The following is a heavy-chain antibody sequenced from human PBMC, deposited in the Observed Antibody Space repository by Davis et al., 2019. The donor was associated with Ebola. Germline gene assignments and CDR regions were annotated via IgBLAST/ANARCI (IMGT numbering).Heavy chain of an antibody. CDR2: LFSNDKK. J-gene: IGHJ5*02. Sequence: SGPTLVKPTETLTLTCTVSGFSLSNPRMGVSWIRPPPGKALEWLAHLFSNDKKSYSASLKTRLTISKDTSKSQVVLFMTNMGPVDTATYYCARDCGGDCDWFDPWGQGTLVTVSS. V-gene: IGHV2-26*01. CDR1: GFSLSNPRMG. D-gene: IGHD2-21*02. CDR3: ARDCGGDCDWFDP.